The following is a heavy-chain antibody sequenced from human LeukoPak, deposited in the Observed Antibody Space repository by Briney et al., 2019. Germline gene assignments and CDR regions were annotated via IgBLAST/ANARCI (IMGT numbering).Heavy chain of an antibody. D-gene: IGHD1-14*01. J-gene: IGHJ4*01. CDR3: ATELWGGRHLRAEF. V-gene: IGHV3-23*01. CDR2: ISPGGDGT. Sequence: PGGSLRLSCVASGRTFNTYAMRWGRQAPGKGLEWVAAISPGGDGTYYADSLKGRCTISRDNSRNTVNLQIDRLRVEDTAIYSCATELWGGRHLRAEFWGHGTLVTVSS. CDR1: GRTFNTYA.